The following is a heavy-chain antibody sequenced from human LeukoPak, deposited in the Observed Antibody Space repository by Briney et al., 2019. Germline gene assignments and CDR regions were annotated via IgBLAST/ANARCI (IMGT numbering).Heavy chain of an antibody. CDR2: ISASNGNT. CDR3: ARGPAPDYYDSSGYSYCDY. J-gene: IGHJ4*02. CDR1: GYSFNSYG. Sequence: ASVKVSCKTSGYSFNSYGISWVRQAPGQGLEWMGWISASNGNTKYPQKFQGRLTMTTDSSTSTAYMDLRSLRSDDTAVYYCARGPAPDYYDSSGYSYCDYWGQGTLVTVSS. V-gene: IGHV1-18*01. D-gene: IGHD3-22*01.